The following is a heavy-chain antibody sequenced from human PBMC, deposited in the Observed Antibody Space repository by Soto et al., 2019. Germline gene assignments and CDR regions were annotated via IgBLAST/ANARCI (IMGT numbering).Heavy chain of an antibody. CDR2: IKPSGGST. Sequence: GASVKVSCKASGYTFNSYYMHWVRQAPGQGLEWMGIIKPSGGSTSYAQKFQGRVTMNRDTSTSTVYMELSSLRSEDTAVFYCARDTPYYYDCSGYSTGFDYWGQGTLVTVSS. D-gene: IGHD3-22*01. J-gene: IGHJ4*02. V-gene: IGHV1-46*02. CDR1: GYTFNSYY. CDR3: ARDTPYYYDCSGYSTGFDY.